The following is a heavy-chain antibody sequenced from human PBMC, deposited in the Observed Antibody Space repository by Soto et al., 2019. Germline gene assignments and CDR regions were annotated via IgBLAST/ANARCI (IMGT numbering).Heavy chain of an antibody. J-gene: IGHJ4*02. D-gene: IGHD3-16*02. CDR3: AKDIVPNPDDWQEVN. CDR2: ISYDGSNK. CDR1: GFTFSSYG. Sequence: QVQLVGSGGGVVQPGRSLRLSCAASGFTFSSYGMHWVRQAPGKGLEWVAVISYDGSNKYYADSVKGRFTISRDNSKNTLYLQMNSLRAEDTAVYYCAKDIVPNPDDWQEVNWGQGTLVTVSS. V-gene: IGHV3-30*18.